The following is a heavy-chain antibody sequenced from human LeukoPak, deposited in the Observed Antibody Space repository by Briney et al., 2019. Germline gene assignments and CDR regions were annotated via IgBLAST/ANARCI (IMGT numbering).Heavy chain of an antibody. CDR3: ARVWELSFDY. CDR2: IYSGGTT. D-gene: IGHD1-26*01. V-gene: IGHV3-53*01. J-gene: IGHJ4*02. Sequence: GGSLRLSCAASGFTVSSDHMSWVRQAPGKGPEWVSVIYSGGTTAYADSVKGRITISRDNSKNTLYLQMNSLRAEDTAVYYCARVWELSFDYWGQGALVTVSS. CDR1: GFTVSSDH.